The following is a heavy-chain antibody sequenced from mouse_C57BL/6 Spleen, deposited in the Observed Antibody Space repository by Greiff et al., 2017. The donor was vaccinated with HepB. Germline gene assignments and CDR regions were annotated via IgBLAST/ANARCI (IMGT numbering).Heavy chain of an antibody. CDR2: FHPYNDDT. V-gene: IGHV1-47*01. CDR1: GYTFTTYP. D-gene: IGHD1-1*01. J-gene: IGHJ2*01. Sequence: VQLQQSGAELVKPGASVKMSCTASGYTFTTYPIEWMKQNHGKSLEWIGNFHPYNDDTKYTEKFKGKATLTVEKYSSTGYLELSRLTSDDSAVYYGARGNYYGSSYFDYWGQGTTLTVSS. CDR3: ARGNYYGSSYFDY.